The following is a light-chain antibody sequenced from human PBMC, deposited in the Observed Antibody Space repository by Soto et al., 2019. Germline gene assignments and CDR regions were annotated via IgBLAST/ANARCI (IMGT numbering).Light chain of an antibody. V-gene: IGLV2-14*01. Sequence: QSVLTQPASVSGSPGQSITISCTGTSSDVGTYNYVSWYQQHPGKAPKVMIYDVSNRPSGVSNRFSGSKSGNTASLTISGLQAEDEDDYYCCSYTTSNTYVFGPGTKVTVL. CDR1: SSDVGTYNY. CDR3: CSYTTSNTYV. CDR2: DVS. J-gene: IGLJ1*01.